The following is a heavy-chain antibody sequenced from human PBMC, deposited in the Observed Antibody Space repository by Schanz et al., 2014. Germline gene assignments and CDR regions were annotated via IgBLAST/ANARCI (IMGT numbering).Heavy chain of an antibody. Sequence: EVQLVESGGGLVQPGGSLRLSCAASGFSVGNKYMNWVRQAPGKGLEWVSYISGSSRTIYYADSMKGRFTVSRDNAENALYLQMNSLRAEDTGLYFCARGGSGSHYRRDYWGQGTLVTVSS. CDR1: GFSVGNKY. J-gene: IGHJ4*02. D-gene: IGHD1-26*01. CDR2: ISGSSRTI. V-gene: IGHV3-48*01. CDR3: ARGGSGSHYRRDY.